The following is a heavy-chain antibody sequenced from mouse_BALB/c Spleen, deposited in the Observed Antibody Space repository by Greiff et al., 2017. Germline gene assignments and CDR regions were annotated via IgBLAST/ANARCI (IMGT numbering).Heavy chain of an antibody. D-gene: IGHD2-3*01. CDR3: ARCGDGYFWFAY. V-gene: IGHV3-6*02. CDR2: ISYDGSN. J-gene: IGHJ3*01. Sequence: ESGPGLVKPSQSLSLTCSVTGYSITSGYYWNWIRQFPGNKLEWMGYISYDGSNNYNPSLKNRISITRDTSKNQFFLKLNSVTTEDTATYYCARCGDGYFWFAYWGQGTLVTVSA. CDR1: GYSITSGYY.